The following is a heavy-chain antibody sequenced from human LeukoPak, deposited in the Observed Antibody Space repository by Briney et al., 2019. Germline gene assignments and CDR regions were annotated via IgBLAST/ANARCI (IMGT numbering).Heavy chain of an antibody. CDR3: ATLPYDILTGYFYYYMDV. V-gene: IGHV4-34*01. D-gene: IGHD3-9*01. CDR1: GGSFSGYY. J-gene: IGHJ6*03. Sequence: PSETLSLTCAVYGGSFSGYYWSWIRQPPGKGLEWIGEINHSGSTNYNPSLKSRVTISVDTSKNQFSLKLSSVTAADTAVYYCATLPYDILTGYFYYYMDVWGKGTTVTISS. CDR2: INHSGST.